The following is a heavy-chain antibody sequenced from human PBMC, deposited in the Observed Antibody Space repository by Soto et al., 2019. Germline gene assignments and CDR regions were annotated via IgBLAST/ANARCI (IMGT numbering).Heavy chain of an antibody. CDR3: ARDRSVLRFLECHRRTDYYGMDV. D-gene: IGHD3-3*01. CDR1: GFTFSSYA. Sequence: QVQLVESGGGVVQPGRSLRLSCAASGFTFSSYAMHWVRQAPGKGLEWVAVISYDGSNKYYADSVKGRFTISRDNSKNTLYLQMNSQRAEDSAVYYCARDRSVLRFLECHRRTDYYGMDVWGQGTTVTVSS. CDR2: ISYDGSNK. J-gene: IGHJ6*02. V-gene: IGHV3-30-3*01.